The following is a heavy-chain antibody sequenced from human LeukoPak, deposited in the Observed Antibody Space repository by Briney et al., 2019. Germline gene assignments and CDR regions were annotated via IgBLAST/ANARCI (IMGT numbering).Heavy chain of an antibody. CDR3: ARGLWIQLWFGGDWFDP. CDR1: GYTFTGYY. Sequence: ASVKVSCKASGYTFTGYYMHWVRQAPGQGLEWMGWINPNSGSTNYAQKFQGRVTMTRDTSISTAYMELSRLRSDDTAVYYCARGLWIQLWFGGDWFDPWGQGTLVTVSS. V-gene: IGHV1-2*02. J-gene: IGHJ5*02. CDR2: INPNSGST. D-gene: IGHD5-18*01.